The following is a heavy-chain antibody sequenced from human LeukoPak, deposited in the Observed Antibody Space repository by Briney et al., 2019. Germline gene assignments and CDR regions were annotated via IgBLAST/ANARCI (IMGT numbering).Heavy chain of an antibody. CDR2: IISSSSYI. Sequence: GGSLRLSCAASGFTFSSYSMNWVRQAPGKGLEWVSSIISSSSYIYYADSVKGRFTISRDNPKNSLYLQINSLRAEDTAVYYCARDAVITSWFDAWGQGTLVTVSS. J-gene: IGHJ5*02. CDR3: ARDAVITSWFDA. CDR1: GFTFSSYS. D-gene: IGHD2/OR15-2a*01. V-gene: IGHV3-21*01.